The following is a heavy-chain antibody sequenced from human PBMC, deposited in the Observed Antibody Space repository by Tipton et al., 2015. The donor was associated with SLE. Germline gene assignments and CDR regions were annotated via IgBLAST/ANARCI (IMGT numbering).Heavy chain of an antibody. V-gene: IGHV4-34*01. J-gene: IGHJ4*02. D-gene: IGHD3-3*01. CDR1: GGSFSGYY. Sequence: LRLSCAVYGGSFSGYYWTWIRQPPGKGLEWIGEINHSGNTNYSPSLKSRVIMSVDTSKNQFSLRLDSLTAADTAIYYCVRSSGYYIDVWGQGTLVTVSS. CDR3: VRSSGYYIDV. CDR2: INHSGNT.